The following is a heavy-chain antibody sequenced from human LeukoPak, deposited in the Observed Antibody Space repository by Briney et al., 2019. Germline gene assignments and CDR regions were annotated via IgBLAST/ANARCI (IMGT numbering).Heavy chain of an antibody. D-gene: IGHD6-19*01. CDR1: GFTFSSYA. Sequence: GGSLRLSCAASGFTFSSYAMSWVRQAPGKGLEWVSAISGSADITYYADSVKGRFTISRDNSKNTLYLQMNSLRGDDTAVYYCAKGQEYSSGWYVDYWGQGTLVSVSS. CDR2: ISGSADIT. J-gene: IGHJ4*02. V-gene: IGHV3-23*01. CDR3: AKGQEYSSGWYVDY.